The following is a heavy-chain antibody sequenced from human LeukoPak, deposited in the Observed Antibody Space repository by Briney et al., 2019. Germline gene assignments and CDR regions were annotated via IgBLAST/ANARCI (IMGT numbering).Heavy chain of an antibody. Sequence: GGSLRLSCAASGFTFSSYDMHWVRQPPGKGLEWVSGISKGGDPYYPGSVKGRFTISRENAKNSLYLQMNSLRAGDTAVYYCARGGPEGFDPWGQGTLVAVSS. CDR1: GFTFSSYD. J-gene: IGHJ5*02. V-gene: IGHV3-13*05. CDR3: ARGGPEGFDP. CDR2: ISKGGDP.